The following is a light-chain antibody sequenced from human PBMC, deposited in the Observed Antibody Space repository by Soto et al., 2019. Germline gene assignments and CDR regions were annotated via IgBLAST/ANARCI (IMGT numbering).Light chain of an antibody. CDR1: QSVSKNY. CDR2: GAS. V-gene: IGKV3-20*01. CDR3: QQYGSSGT. J-gene: IGKJ1*01. Sequence: EIVLTQSPGTLSLSPGERATLSCRASQSVSKNYLAWYQQKPGQAPRLLIYGASNRATGIQDRFSGSGSGTDFTLTISRLEPEDFAVYYCQQYGSSGTFGPGTKVDIK.